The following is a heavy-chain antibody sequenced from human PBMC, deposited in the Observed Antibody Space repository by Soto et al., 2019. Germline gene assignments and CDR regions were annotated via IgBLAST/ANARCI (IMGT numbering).Heavy chain of an antibody. D-gene: IGHD1-26*01. CDR2: IYYSGST. J-gene: IGHJ3*02. CDR3: ARDVRAHSGIVGVTGTFDI. CDR1: NASISFSSYY. Sequence: SETLSLTCTVSNASISFSSYYWGWFRQSPGKGPEWIGSIYYSGSTSYSPSLTGRVTIDVDTAKNQFSLRLSSVTAADTAVYYCARDVRAHSGIVGVTGTFDIWGQGTLVTVSS. V-gene: IGHV4-39*07.